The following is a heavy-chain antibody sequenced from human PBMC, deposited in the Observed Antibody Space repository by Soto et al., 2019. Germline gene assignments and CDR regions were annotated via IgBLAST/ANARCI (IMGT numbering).Heavy chain of an antibody. CDR1: GFTFDDAW. J-gene: IGHJ6*02. Sequence: GVSLRLSCVVSGFTFDDAWMSWVRQAPGKGLEWVGRIKTKSDGATVDYAAPAKGRFTISTDDPRNTLYLHMKSLKTDDTGVYYCRWWEWLGPYYYITMVVWCQGTTVTVS. CDR2: IKTKSDGATV. V-gene: IGHV3-15*01. CDR3: RWWEWLGPYYYITMVV. D-gene: IGHD3-3*01.